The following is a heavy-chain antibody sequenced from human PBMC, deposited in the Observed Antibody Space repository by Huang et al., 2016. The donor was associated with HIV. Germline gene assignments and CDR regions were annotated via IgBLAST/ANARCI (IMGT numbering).Heavy chain of an antibody. CDR3: ARGGGIQLWLLGYYYMDV. J-gene: IGHJ6*03. V-gene: IGHV1-18*01. CDR2: ISVYNGKT. CDR1: GYTFSSFG. Sequence: QVQLVQSGAEVKKPGASVKVSCKASGYTFSSFGISWVRKAPGQGLEWGGWISVYNGKTKFAQKFQGRLTMTTDTSTSTAYMELRSLRSDDTAVYYCARGGGIQLWLLGYYYMDVWGNGTTVTVSS. D-gene: IGHD5-18*01.